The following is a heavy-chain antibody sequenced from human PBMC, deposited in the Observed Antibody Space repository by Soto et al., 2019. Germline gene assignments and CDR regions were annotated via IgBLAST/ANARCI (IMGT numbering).Heavy chain of an antibody. V-gene: IGHV3-30*04. CDR3: VRSRSGAVPDSYAY. D-gene: IGHD3-10*01. CDR2: ISKDGSVI. CDR1: GFTFSTYA. J-gene: IGHJ4*02. Sequence: QVQLVESGGGVVQPGRSLRLSCAASGFTFSTYAMHWVRQAPGKGLEWVAVISKDGSVIYYADSVKGRFTISRDKSKNMVYLQLNSLRDEDTAVFYCVRSRSGAVPDSYAYWGQGTLVTVAS.